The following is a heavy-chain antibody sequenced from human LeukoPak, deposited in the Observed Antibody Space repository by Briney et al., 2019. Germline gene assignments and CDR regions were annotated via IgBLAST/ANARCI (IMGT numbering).Heavy chain of an antibody. V-gene: IGHV3-74*01. Sequence: LSGGSLRLSCAASGFTFSSHWMHWVRQAPGRGLVWVSRINSDGSSTSYADSVKGRFTISRDNAKNTLYLQMNSLRADDTAVYYCAGERSDMTDYWGQGTLVTVSS. CDR1: GFTFSSHW. CDR2: INSDGSST. D-gene: IGHD3-10*01. CDR3: AGERSDMTDY. J-gene: IGHJ4*02.